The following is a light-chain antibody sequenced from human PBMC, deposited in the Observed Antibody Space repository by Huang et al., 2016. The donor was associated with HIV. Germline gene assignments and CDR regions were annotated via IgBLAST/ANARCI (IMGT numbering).Light chain of an antibody. CDR2: GAS. CDR1: QTVSSH. Sequence: ETVLTQSPATLSLSPGERATLSCRASQTVSSHLAWFQQKPGQAPRLLIFGASKRAPCIPSMFIGCGSGTDFTLTISSLEPEDFAVYYCQQRNNWPLTFGGGTKVEIK. V-gene: IGKV3-11*01. CDR3: QQRNNWPLT. J-gene: IGKJ4*01.